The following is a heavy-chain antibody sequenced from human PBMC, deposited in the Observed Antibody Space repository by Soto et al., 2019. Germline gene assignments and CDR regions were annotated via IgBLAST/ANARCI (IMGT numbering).Heavy chain of an antibody. J-gene: IGHJ5*02. CDR1: GFSLTTRGVG. V-gene: IGHV2-5*02. Sequence: QITLKESGPTLVKPTQTLTLTCTFSGFSLTTRGVGVGWIRQPPGKALECLALIYWDDDKRYSPSLQSRLSITKNTSKNQMVLTITNIDPVDTATNYCAHIPNYYQYDWFDPWGQGTLVSVSS. CDR3: AHIPNYYQYDWFDP. D-gene: IGHD3-16*01. CDR2: IYWDDDK.